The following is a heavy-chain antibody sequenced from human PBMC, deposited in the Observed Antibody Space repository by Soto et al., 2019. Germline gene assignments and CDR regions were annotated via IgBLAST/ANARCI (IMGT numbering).Heavy chain of an antibody. Sequence: EVQLLESGGGLVQPGGSLRLSCAASGFTFSSYAMSWVRRAPGKGLEWVSAISGSGGSTYYADSVKGRFTISRDNSKNTLYLQMNSLRAEDTAVYYCAKSKVTMVRGGYYYYMDVWGKGTTVTVSS. V-gene: IGHV3-23*01. J-gene: IGHJ6*03. CDR2: ISGSGGST. D-gene: IGHD3-10*01. CDR1: GFTFSSYA. CDR3: AKSKVTMVRGGYYYYMDV.